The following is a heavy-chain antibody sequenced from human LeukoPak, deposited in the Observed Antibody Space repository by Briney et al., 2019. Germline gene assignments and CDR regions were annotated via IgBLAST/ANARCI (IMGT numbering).Heavy chain of an antibody. J-gene: IGHJ4*02. CDR2: ISSSSSSTI. CDR1: GFTFSSYS. Sequence: GGSLRLSCAASGFTFSSYSMNWVRQAPGKGLEWVSYISSSSSSTIYYADSVKGRFTISRDNAKNSLYLQMNSLRAEDTAVYYCASLGLETTVSNDYWGQGTLVTVSS. CDR3: ASLGLETTVSNDY. V-gene: IGHV3-48*01. D-gene: IGHD4-17*01.